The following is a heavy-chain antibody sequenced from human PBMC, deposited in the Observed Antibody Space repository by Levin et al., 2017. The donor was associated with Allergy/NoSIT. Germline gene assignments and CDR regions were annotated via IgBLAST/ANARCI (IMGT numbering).Heavy chain of an antibody. Sequence: SQTLSLTCTVSGGSIRSNSYYWGWLRQPPGKGLEWIGSIYSSGSTYYNPSLKSRVTISVDTSKNQFSLKLSSVTAADTAVYYCARQGGRTVTTYPWGQGTLVTVSS. V-gene: IGHV4-39*01. CDR1: GGSIRSNSYY. J-gene: IGHJ5*02. CDR3: ARQGGRTVTTYP. CDR2: IYSSGST. D-gene: IGHD4-17*01.